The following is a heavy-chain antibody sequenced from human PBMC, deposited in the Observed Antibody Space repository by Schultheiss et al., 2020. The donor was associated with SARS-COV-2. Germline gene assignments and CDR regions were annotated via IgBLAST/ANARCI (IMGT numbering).Heavy chain of an antibody. CDR2: ISGSTGNI. Sequence: GGSLRLSCAASGFTFSGSAMHWVRQAPGKGLEWVSTISGSTGNIYYADSVKGRFTISRDNAKNSLYLQMNSLRAEDTAVYYCAKVKVSLSSGWLNAGFDYWGQGTLVTVSS. CDR1: GFTFSGSA. D-gene: IGHD6-19*01. CDR3: AKVKVSLSSGWLNAGFDY. V-gene: IGHV3-21*04. J-gene: IGHJ4*02.